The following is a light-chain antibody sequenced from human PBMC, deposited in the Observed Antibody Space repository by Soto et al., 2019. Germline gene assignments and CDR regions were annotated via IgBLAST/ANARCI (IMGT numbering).Light chain of an antibody. CDR2: EVS. J-gene: IGLJ1*01. CDR3: SSYTSSSRYV. CDR1: SSDVGGYNY. Sequence: QSVLTQPASVSGSPGQSITISCAGTSSDVGGYNYVSWYQQHPGKAPQLMIYEVSNRPSGVSNRFSGSKSGNTASLTISGLQAEDEADYYCSSYTSSSRYVFGTGTKFTVL. V-gene: IGLV2-14*01.